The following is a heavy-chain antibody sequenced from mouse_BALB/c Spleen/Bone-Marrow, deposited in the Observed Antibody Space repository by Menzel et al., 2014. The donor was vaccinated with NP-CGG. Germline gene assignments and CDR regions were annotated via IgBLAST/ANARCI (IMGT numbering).Heavy chain of an antibody. CDR1: GYAFTNYL. CDR3: AREWTARAVDY. Sequence: VQLQESGAELVRPGTSVKVSCKAPGYAFTNYLIEWVKQRPGQGLEWIGVINPGSGGANYNEKFKGKATLTADKSSSTAYMQLSSLTSDDSAVYFCAREWTARAVDYWGQGTTLTVSS. V-gene: IGHV1-54*01. CDR2: INPGSGGA. J-gene: IGHJ2*01. D-gene: IGHD3-2*01.